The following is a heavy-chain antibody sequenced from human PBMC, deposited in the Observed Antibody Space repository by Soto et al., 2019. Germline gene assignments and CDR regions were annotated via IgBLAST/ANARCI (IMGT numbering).Heavy chain of an antibody. D-gene: IGHD5-18*01. V-gene: IGHV3-53*01. J-gene: IGHJ4*02. Sequence: LTLSCAASGFTVRRNYMSWFRQAPGKGLEWVSVIYSGGSTYYADSVKGRFTISRDNSKNTLYLQMNSLRAEDTAVYYCASAYSYGYIDYWGQGTLVTVSS. CDR1: GFTVRRNY. CDR2: IYSGGST. CDR3: ASAYSYGYIDY.